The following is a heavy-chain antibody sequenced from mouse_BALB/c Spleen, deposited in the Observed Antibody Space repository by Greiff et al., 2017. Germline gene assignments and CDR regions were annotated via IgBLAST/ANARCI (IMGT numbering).Heavy chain of an antibody. Sequence: QVQLKQPGAELVRPGASVKLSCKASGYTFTSYWINWVKQRPGQGLEWIGNIYPSDSYTNYNQKFKDKATLTVDKSSSTAYMQLSSPTSEDSVVYYCTRGGSTMITTGFAYWGQGTLVTVSA. CDR3: TRGGSTMITTGFAY. D-gene: IGHD2-4*01. V-gene: IGHV1-69*02. CDR2: IYPSDSYT. J-gene: IGHJ3*01. CDR1: GYTFTSYW.